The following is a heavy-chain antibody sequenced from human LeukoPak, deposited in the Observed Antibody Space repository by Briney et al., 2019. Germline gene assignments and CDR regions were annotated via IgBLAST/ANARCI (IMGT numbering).Heavy chain of an antibody. V-gene: IGHV4-4*07. CDR1: GGSISSYY. CDR3: ARGGGYCSSTSCYQDWFDP. D-gene: IGHD2-2*01. CDR2: IYTSGST. Sequence: SETLSLTCTVSGGSISSYYWSWIRQPAGKGLEWIGRIYTSGSTNYNPSLKSRVTISVDTSKNQFSLKLSSVTAADTAVYYCARGGGYCSSTSCYQDWFDPWGQGTLVTVSS. J-gene: IGHJ5*02.